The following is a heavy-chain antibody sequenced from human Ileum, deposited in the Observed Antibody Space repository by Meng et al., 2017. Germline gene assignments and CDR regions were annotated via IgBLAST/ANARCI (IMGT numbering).Heavy chain of an antibody. CDR2: IFDNGSP. CDR1: GVSITTYN. D-gene: IGHD6-6*01. Sequence: QVLLQESGPGMVNPSETLYITSTVSGVSITTYNWNWVRQTPGKGLEWIGNIFDNGSPKYNPSLKSRGTMSLDTSKNQFYLNLAPVTAADTAVYYCARSVWGIAAPDWGQGTLVTVSS. CDR3: ARSVWGIAAPD. J-gene: IGHJ4*02. V-gene: IGHV4-59*01.